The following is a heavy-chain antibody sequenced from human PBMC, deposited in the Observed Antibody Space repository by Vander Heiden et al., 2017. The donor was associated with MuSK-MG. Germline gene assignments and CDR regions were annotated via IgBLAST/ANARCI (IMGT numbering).Heavy chain of an antibody. CDR2: IIPIFGTA. V-gene: IGHV1-69*01. D-gene: IGHD3-9*01. CDR3: ARDATYYDILTGSPSRVSAFDI. Sequence: QVQLVQSGAEGKKPGSSVKVSCKASGGTFSTSAISWVRQAPGQGLEWMGGIIPIFGTANYAQKFQGRVTITADESTSTAYMELSSLRSEDTAVYYCARDATYYDILTGSPSRVSAFDIWDQGTMVTVSS. J-gene: IGHJ3*02. CDR1: GGTFSTSA.